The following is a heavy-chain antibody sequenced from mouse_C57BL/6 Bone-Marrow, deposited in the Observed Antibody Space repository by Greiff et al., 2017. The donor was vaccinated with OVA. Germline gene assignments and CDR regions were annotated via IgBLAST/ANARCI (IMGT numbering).Heavy chain of an antibody. Sequence: EVMLVESGGGLVQPGGSLKLSCAASGFTFSDYYMYWVRQTPEKRLEWVAYISNGGGSTYYPDTVKGRFTISRDNTKNTLYLQMSRLKSEDTAMYYCARRGRWFVPFDYWGQGTTLTVSS. CDR3: ARRGRWFVPFDY. CDR2: ISNGGGST. D-gene: IGHD2-3*01. V-gene: IGHV5-12*01. CDR1: GFTFSDYY. J-gene: IGHJ2*01.